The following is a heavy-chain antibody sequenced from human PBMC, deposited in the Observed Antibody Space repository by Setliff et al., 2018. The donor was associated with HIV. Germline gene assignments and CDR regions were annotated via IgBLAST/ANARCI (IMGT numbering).Heavy chain of an antibody. V-gene: IGHV4-61*01. Sequence: ASETLSLTCTVSGDSVSSRSYYWSWIRQPPGKGLEWIGYIYHTGSTNYNPSLKSRVTISVDTSKNQFSLKLSSVTAADTAVYYCARGAELLWFGELHNIPYFDYWGQGTLVTVSS. CDR2: IYHTGST. D-gene: IGHD3-10*01. CDR1: GDSVSSRSYY. J-gene: IGHJ4*02. CDR3: ARGAELLWFGELHNIPYFDY.